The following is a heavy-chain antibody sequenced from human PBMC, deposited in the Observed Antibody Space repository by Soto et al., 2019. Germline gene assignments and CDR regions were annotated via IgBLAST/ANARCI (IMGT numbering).Heavy chain of an antibody. D-gene: IGHD2-15*01. CDR2: IDPSGGGT. CDR1: GYTFTNYY. Sequence: ASVKVSCKASGYTFTNYYMHWVRQAPGQGLEWMGIIDPSGGGTSYAQKFQGRLTMTRDTSTSTVYMELSSLRSEDTAVYYCARDRVDCSGGNCWRSVEDTWGQGTLVTV. CDR3: ARDRVDCSGGNCWRSVEDT. V-gene: IGHV1-46*01. J-gene: IGHJ5*02.